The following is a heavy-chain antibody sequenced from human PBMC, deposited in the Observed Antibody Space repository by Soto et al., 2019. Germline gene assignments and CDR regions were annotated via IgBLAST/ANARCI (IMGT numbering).Heavy chain of an antibody. Sequence: GGSRRRSWAASGFTFSNAWMSWGRQAPGKGLEWVGRIKSKTDGGTTDYAAPVKGRFTISRDDSKNTLYLQMNSLKTEDTAVYYCTTDDYPRGNWFDPWGQGTLVTVSS. J-gene: IGHJ5*02. CDR3: TTDDYPRGNWFDP. CDR1: GFTFSNAW. CDR2: IKSKTDGGTT. D-gene: IGHD5-12*01. V-gene: IGHV3-15*01.